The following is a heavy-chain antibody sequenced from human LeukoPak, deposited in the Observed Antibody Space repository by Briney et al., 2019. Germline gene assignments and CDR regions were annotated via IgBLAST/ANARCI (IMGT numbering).Heavy chain of an antibody. J-gene: IGHJ3*02. CDR2: ISYDGSNK. Sequence: GGSLRLSCAASGFTFSSYAMHGVRQAPGKGLEWGAVISYDGSNKYYADSVKGRFTISRDNSKNTLYLQMNSLRAEDTAVYYCARALGTPGTTEAFDIWGQGTMVTVSS. CDR3: ARALGTPGTTEAFDI. CDR1: GFTFSSYA. V-gene: IGHV3-30-3*01. D-gene: IGHD1-1*01.